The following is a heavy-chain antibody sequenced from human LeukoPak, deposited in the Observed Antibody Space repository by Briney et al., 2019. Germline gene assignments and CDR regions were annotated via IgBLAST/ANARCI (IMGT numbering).Heavy chain of an antibody. Sequence: GGSLRLSCAASGFTLSSSYMTWVRQAPGKGLEWVSVIYSGGSTYYAASVKGQFTISRDNSKNTLYLQMNSLRADDTAVYYCARILGGIDYWGQGTLVTVSS. CDR3: ARILGGIDY. CDR1: GFTLSSSY. CDR2: IYSGGST. D-gene: IGHD3-10*01. V-gene: IGHV3-53*01. J-gene: IGHJ4*02.